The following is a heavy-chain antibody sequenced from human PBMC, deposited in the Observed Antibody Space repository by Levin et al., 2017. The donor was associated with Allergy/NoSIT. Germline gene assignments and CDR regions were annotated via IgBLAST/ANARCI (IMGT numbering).Heavy chain of an antibody. CDR2: ISNDGNNK. CDR1: EFTFSNYA. CDR3: ARGWTTVVTRALGY. J-gene: IGHJ4*02. D-gene: IGHD4-23*01. Sequence: GGSLRLSCAASEFTFSNYAMHWVRQAPGKGLEWVAVISNDGNNKYHADSVKGRFTISRDNSKNTLYLQLNSLRAEDTAVYYCARGWTTVVTRALGYWGQGTLVSVSS. V-gene: IGHV3-30*04.